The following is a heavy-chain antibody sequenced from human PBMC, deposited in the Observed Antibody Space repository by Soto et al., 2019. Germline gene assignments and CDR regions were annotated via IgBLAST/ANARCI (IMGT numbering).Heavy chain of an antibody. D-gene: IGHD3-3*01. J-gene: IGHJ3*02. CDR2: IYYSGST. V-gene: IGHV4-39*01. CDR1: GGSISSSSYY. Sequence: QLQLQESGPGLVKPSETLSLTCTVSGGSISSSSYYWGWIRQPPGKGLEWIGSIYYSGSTYYNPSLKSRVTISVDTSKNQFSLKLSSVTAADTAVYYCARQDPDFWSGYHENDAFDIWGQGTMVTVSS. CDR3: ARQDPDFWSGYHENDAFDI.